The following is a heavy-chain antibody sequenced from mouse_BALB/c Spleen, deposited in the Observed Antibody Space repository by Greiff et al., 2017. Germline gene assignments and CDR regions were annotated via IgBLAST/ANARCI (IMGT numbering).Heavy chain of an antibody. Sequence: VQLQQSGPELVKPGASVKLSCKASGYSFTGYYMHWVKQSHVKSLEWIGRISPYNGATSYNQNFKDKASLAVDKSSSTAYMQLHSLTSEDSAVCYCAREGTSGAPFADWGQGTLVTVSA. CDR3: AREGTSGAPFAD. CDR2: ISPYNGAT. V-gene: IGHV1-31*01. CDR1: GYSFTGYY. D-gene: IGHD3-3*01. J-gene: IGHJ3*01.